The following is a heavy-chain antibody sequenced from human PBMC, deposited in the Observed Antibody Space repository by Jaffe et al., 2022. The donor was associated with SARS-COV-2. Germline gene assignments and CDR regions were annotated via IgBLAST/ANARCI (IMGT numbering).Heavy chain of an antibody. CDR1: GGSISSYY. J-gene: IGHJ6*02. D-gene: IGHD4-17*01. V-gene: IGHV4-59*01. CDR2: IYYSGST. CDR3: ARAWAIMTTVTSLGYGMDV. Sequence: QVQLQESGPGLVKPSETLSLTCTVSGGSISSYYWSWIRQPPGKGLEWIGYIYYSGSTNYNPSLKSRVTISVDTSKNQFSLKLSSVTAADTAVYYCARAWAIMTTVTSLGYGMDVWGQGTTVTVSS.